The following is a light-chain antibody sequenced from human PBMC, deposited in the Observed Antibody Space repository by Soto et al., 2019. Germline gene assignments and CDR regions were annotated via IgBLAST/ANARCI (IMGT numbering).Light chain of an antibody. CDR1: QTMSNW. J-gene: IGKJ1*01. CDR2: KAS. Sequence: DIQMTQSPSTLSASVGDRVTITCRASQTMSNWLAWYQQKPGKAPKLLIYKASSLESGVPSRFSGSGSGTEFTLTISSLQPDDFAIYYCQEYNNYSRTFGQGTKVEIK. V-gene: IGKV1-5*03. CDR3: QEYNNYSRT.